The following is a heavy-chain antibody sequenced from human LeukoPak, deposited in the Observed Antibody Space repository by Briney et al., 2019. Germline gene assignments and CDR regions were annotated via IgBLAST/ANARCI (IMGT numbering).Heavy chain of an antibody. J-gene: IGHJ4*02. CDR3: AIGPSGYSTSGRDY. Sequence: GGSLRLSYAASGFTFSSFPMNWVRQAPGKGLEWVSAISASGGTTYYADSVKGRFTISRDNSKNTLYLQMNSLRAGDTAVYYCAIGPSGYSTSGRDYWGQGTLVTVSS. CDR2: ISASGGTT. D-gene: IGHD6-13*01. V-gene: IGHV3-23*01. CDR1: GFTFSSFP.